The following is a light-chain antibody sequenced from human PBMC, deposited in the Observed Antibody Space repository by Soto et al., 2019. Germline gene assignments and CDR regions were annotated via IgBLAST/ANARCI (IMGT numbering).Light chain of an antibody. V-gene: IGKV1-5*03. CDR1: QSISRS. CDR3: QQYDTYPIT. Sequence: TQITQSPSTLSDTVGDRVTITCRASQSISRSLAWFQQRPGTAPKLLISKASSLESGVPSRFSGSGSGTEFTLTISSLQPDDSATYYCQQYDTYPITFGQGTRLEIK. J-gene: IGKJ5*01. CDR2: KAS.